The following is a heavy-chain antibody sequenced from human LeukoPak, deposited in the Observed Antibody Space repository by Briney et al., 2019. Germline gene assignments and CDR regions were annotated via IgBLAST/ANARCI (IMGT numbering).Heavy chain of an antibody. J-gene: IGHJ4*02. CDR1: GYTLTSYE. CDR3: ARKHSSRWYFY. CDR2: MNPNSGDT. Sequence: ASVKVSCKASGYTLTSYEINWVRQATGQGLEWMGWMNPNSGDTVYAQKFQGRVTMTSNTSISTAYMELSSLRSEDTAVYYCARKHSSRWYFYWGQGTLVTASS. V-gene: IGHV1-8*01. D-gene: IGHD6-13*01.